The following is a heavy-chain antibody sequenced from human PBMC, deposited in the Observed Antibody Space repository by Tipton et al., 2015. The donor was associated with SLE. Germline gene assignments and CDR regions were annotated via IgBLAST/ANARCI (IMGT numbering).Heavy chain of an antibody. CDR1: GYTFTNYG. D-gene: IGHD2-2*01. J-gene: IGHJ4*02. CDR3: ARVSFNHIVVVPSYFDY. V-gene: IGHV1-18*01. CDR2: ISGYNGKT. Sequence: QVQLVQSGAEVKKPGASVRVSCKASGYTFTNYGVSWVRQAPGQGLEWMGWISGYNGKTNYAQQFQGRVTMTTDTSTSTAYMELRSLRSDDTAVYYCARVSFNHIVVVPSYFDYWGQGTLVTFSS.